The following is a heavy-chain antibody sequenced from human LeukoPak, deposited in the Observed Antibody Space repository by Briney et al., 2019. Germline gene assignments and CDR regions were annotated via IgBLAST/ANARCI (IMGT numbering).Heavy chain of an antibody. V-gene: IGHV3-53*01. Sequence: GGSLRLSCAVSGFTVSRDYMNWVRQAPGKGLEWVSVIYSSGSTSYADSVKGRFTIARDNSKNTVYLQMNSLRAEDTAVYYCARGAVTRDFDFWGQGTLVTVSS. D-gene: IGHD4-17*01. CDR1: GFTVSRDY. CDR3: ARGAVTRDFDF. CDR2: IYSSGST. J-gene: IGHJ4*02.